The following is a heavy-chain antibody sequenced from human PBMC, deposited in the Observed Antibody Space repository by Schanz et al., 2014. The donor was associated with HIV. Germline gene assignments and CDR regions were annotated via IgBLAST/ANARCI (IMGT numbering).Heavy chain of an antibody. D-gene: IGHD6-6*01. CDR1: GFTFDDYA. V-gene: IGHV3-30*18. CDR2: ISYDGRNK. Sequence: LVESGGGLVQPGRSLRLSCAASGFTFDDYAMHWVRQAPGKGLEWVAVISYDGRNKYYADSVKGRFTISRDNSKNSLSLLIKSLRADDAAVYYCAKGWRGYSISSLVDYWGQGSLVTVSS. CDR3: AKGWRGYSISSLVDY. J-gene: IGHJ4*02.